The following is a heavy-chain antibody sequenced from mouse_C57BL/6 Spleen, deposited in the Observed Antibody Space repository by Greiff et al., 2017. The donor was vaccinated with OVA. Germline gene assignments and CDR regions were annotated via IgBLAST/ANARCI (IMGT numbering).Heavy chain of an antibody. J-gene: IGHJ2*01. D-gene: IGHD2-5*01. CDR3: ARADSNYPYYFDY. V-gene: IGHV5-4*03. CDR2: ISDGGSYT. Sequence: EVKVEESGGGLVKPGGSLKLSCAASGFTFSSYAMSWVRQTPEKRLEWVATISDGGSYTYYPDNVKGRFTLSRANAKNNLYLQMSHLKSEDTAMYYCARADSNYPYYFDYWGQGTTLTVAS. CDR1: GFTFSSYA.